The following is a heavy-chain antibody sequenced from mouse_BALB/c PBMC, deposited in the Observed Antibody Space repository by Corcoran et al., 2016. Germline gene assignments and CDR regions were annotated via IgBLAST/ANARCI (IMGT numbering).Heavy chain of an antibody. V-gene: IGHV14-3*02. CDR2: IDPANGNT. CDR3: ANWDWYFDG. D-gene: IGHD4-1*01. Sequence: EVQLQQSGAELVKPGASVKLSCTASGFNIKDTYMHWVKQRPEQGLEWIGRIDPANGNTKYAPKFQGKATITADTSSNTAYLQLSSLTSDDTSVYYCANWDWYFDGWGAGTTVTVSS. CDR1: GFNIKDTY. J-gene: IGHJ1*01.